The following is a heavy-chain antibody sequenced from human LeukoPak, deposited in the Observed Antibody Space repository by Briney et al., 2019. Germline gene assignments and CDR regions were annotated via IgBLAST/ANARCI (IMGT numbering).Heavy chain of an antibody. V-gene: IGHV1-18*01. CDR2: ISAYNGNT. CDR1: GYTFTSYG. CDR3: ARAGGYDYGGNSGG. J-gene: IGHJ4*02. Sequence: ASVKVSCKASGYTFTSYGISWVRQAPGQGLEWMGWISAYNGNTNYAQKLQGRVTMTTDKSTSTAYMELSSLRSEDTAVYYCARAGGYDYGGNSGGWGQGTLVTVSS. D-gene: IGHD4-23*01.